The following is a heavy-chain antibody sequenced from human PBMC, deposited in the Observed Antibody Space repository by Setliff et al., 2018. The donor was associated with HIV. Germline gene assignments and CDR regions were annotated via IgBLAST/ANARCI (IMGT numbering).Heavy chain of an antibody. CDR2: IKQDGSEQ. CDR1: GSTFSNYW. J-gene: IGHJ4*02. V-gene: IGHV3-7*03. CDR3: ARGRGESRTNYFDY. Sequence: GGSLRLSCAASGSTFSNYWMSWVRQAPGKGPEWVANIKQDGSEQFYVDSVRGRFTISRDNAKNSLYLQMNSLRAEDTAVYFCARGRGESRTNYFDYWGQGTLVTVSS.